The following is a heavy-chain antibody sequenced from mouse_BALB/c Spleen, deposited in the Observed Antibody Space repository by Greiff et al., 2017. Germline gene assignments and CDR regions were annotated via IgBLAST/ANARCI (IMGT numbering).Heavy chain of an antibody. CDR2: ISSGSSTI. CDR1: GFTFSSFG. D-gene: IGHD2-14*01. Sequence: EVHLVESGGGLVQPGGSRKLSCAASGFTFSSFGMHWVRQAPEKGLEWVAYISSGSSTIYYADTVKGRFTISRDNPKNTLFLQMTSLRSEDTAMYYCARDRYWFAYWGQGTLVTVSA. J-gene: IGHJ3*01. CDR3: ARDRYWFAY. V-gene: IGHV5-17*02.